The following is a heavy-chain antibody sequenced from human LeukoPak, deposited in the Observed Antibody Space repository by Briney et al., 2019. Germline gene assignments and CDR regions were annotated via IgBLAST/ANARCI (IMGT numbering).Heavy chain of an antibody. CDR1: GFTFTTYW. D-gene: IGHD6-19*01. CDR2: ISPDGSEK. V-gene: IGHV3-7*02. CDR3: AIDRYSSGWYTFDY. Sequence: GGSLRLSCAASGFTFTTYWMSWVRQAPGKGLEWVAKISPDGSEKYYVDSVKGRFTISRDNAKNSLDLQMNSLRAEDTAVYYCAIDRYSSGWYTFDYWGQGTLVTVSS. J-gene: IGHJ4*02.